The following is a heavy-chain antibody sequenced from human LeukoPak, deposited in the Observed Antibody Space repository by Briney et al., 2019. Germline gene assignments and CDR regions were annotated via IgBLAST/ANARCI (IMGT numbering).Heavy chain of an antibody. V-gene: IGHV1-8*03. Sequence: ASVTVSFTSSAYTFTIYDINWVRQAPGQGLEWMGWMNPNSGNTGYAQKFQGRVTITRNTSISTAYMELSSLRSEDTAVYYCARGGSGWGSYYFDYWGQGTLVTVSS. CDR1: AYTFTIYD. J-gene: IGHJ4*02. D-gene: IGHD6-19*01. CDR2: MNPNSGNT. CDR3: ARGGSGWGSYYFDY.